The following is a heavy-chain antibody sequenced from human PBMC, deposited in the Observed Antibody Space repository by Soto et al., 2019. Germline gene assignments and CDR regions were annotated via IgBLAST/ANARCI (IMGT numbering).Heavy chain of an antibody. CDR3: AREMTTSSKGSHGADAFDI. J-gene: IGHJ3*02. D-gene: IGHD4-4*01. Sequence: QVQLVESGGGVVQPGRSLRLSCAASGFTFSSYAMHWVRQAPGKGLEWVAVISYDGSNKYYADSVKGRFTISRDNSKNTLYLQMNSLRAEDTAVYYCAREMTTSSKGSHGADAFDIWGQGTMVTVSS. CDR1: GFTFSSYA. V-gene: IGHV3-30-3*01. CDR2: ISYDGSNK.